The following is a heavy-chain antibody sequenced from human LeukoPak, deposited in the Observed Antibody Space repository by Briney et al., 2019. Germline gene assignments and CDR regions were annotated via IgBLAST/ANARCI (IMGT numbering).Heavy chain of an antibody. Sequence: ASVKVSCKASGYTFTGYYMHWVRQAPGQGLEWMGWINPNSGGTNYAQKFQGRATITRDTSISTAYMELSRLRSDDTAVYYCAILDIVVVPAAPNDAFDIWGQGTMVTVSS. J-gene: IGHJ3*02. CDR1: GYTFTGYY. CDR3: AILDIVVVPAAPNDAFDI. D-gene: IGHD2-2*01. V-gene: IGHV1-2*02. CDR2: INPNSGGT.